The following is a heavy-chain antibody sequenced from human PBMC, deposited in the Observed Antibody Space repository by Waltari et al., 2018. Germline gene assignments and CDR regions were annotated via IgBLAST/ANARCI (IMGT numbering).Heavy chain of an antibody. CDR2: MNPNSGNT. CDR1: GYTLTRYD. D-gene: IGHD3-3*01. J-gene: IGHJ6*03. V-gene: IGHV1-8*01. CDR3: ARAESAFYYDFWSGYYYYMDV. Sequence: QVQLVQSGAEVQKTGASVKVSCKASGYTLTRYDINWVRQTIGQGPELMGWMNPNSGNTGYAQKFQGRVTMTRNTSISTAYMELSSLRSEDTAVYYCARAESAFYYDFWSGYYYYMDVWGKGTTVTVSS.